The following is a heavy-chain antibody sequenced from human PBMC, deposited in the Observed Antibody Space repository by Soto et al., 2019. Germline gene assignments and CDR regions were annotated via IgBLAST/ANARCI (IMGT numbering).Heavy chain of an antibody. CDR3: ARALDSSGYYYVVDY. CDR1: GFTFSSYW. J-gene: IGHJ4*02. V-gene: IGHV3-74*01. Sequence: GGSLRLSCAASGFTFSSYWMHWVRQAPGKGLVWVSRINSDGSSTSYADSVKGRFTISRDNAKNTLYLQMNSLRAEDTAVYYCARALDSSGYYYVVDYWGQGTLVTVSS. CDR2: INSDGSST. D-gene: IGHD3-22*01.